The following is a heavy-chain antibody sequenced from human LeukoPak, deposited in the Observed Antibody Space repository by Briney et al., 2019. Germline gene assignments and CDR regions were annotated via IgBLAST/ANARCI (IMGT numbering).Heavy chain of an antibody. CDR3: VGEVDSAMVY. CDR1: GFTFSDYY. V-gene: IGHV3-11*04. Sequence: PGGSLRLSCAASGFTFSDYYMSWIRQAPGKGLEWVSYISSSGSTIYYADSVKGRFTISRDNAKNSLYLQMNSLRVDDTAKYFCVGEVDSAMVYWGQGTLVTVSS. CDR2: ISSSGSTI. J-gene: IGHJ4*02. D-gene: IGHD5-18*01.